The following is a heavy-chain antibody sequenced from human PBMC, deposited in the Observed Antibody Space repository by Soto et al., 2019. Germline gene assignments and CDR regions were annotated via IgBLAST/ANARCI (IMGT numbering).Heavy chain of an antibody. Sequence: PSETLSLTCTVAGGSISSGDYYWSWIHQPPWKGLEWIGYIYYSGSTYYNPSLKSRVTLSVDTSKNQFSLKLSSVTAAATAVYSCARGGTYDYVWGSYLSWFDPWGQGTLVTVSS. CDR3: ARGGTYDYVWGSYLSWFDP. V-gene: IGHV4-30-4*01. CDR2: IYYSGST. CDR1: GGSISSGDYY. J-gene: IGHJ5*02. D-gene: IGHD3-16*01.